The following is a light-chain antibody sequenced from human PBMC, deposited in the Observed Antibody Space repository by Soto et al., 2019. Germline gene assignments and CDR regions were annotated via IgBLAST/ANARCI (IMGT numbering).Light chain of an antibody. CDR1: QSVLYSSNNKNY. CDR3: QQYYSSPHT. Sequence: DIVMTQSPDSLAVSLGERATINCKSSQSVLYSSNNKNYLAWYQQKPGQPPKLLIYWASTRESGVPDRFSGSGSRTDFTLSISSRQAEDVAVYYCQQYYSSPHTFGQGTKLEIK. CDR2: WAS. J-gene: IGKJ2*01. V-gene: IGKV4-1*01.